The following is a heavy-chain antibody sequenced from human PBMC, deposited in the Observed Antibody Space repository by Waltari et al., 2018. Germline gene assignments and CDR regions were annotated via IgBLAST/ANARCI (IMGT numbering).Heavy chain of an antibody. D-gene: IGHD2-15*01. Sequence: EVQLLESGGGLVQPGGSLRLSCTASGFTFANYAMGWVRQAPGKGLEWVSAISGSGDKTYYADSVKGRFTVSRDNSKNSLSLQMDRLRADDTALYYCARDGARGGGSCYNYWGQGSLVTVSS. CDR2: ISGSGDKT. CDR3: ARDGARGGGSCYNY. CDR1: GFTFANYA. J-gene: IGHJ4*02. V-gene: IGHV3-23*01.